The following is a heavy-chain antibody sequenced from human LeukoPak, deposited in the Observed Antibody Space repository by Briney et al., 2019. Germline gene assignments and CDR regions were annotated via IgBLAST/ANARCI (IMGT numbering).Heavy chain of an antibody. D-gene: IGHD6-13*01. Sequence: AASVKVSCKASGYTFTSYDINWVRQATGQGLEWMGWMNPNSGNTGYAQKFQGRVTMTRNTSISTAYMELSSLRSEDTAVYYCATKGSGSWRGFGDPRHYYYYGMDVWGQGTTVTVSS. CDR3: ATKGSGSWRGFGDPRHYYYYGMDV. CDR2: MNPNSGNT. J-gene: IGHJ6*02. CDR1: GYTFTSYD. V-gene: IGHV1-8*01.